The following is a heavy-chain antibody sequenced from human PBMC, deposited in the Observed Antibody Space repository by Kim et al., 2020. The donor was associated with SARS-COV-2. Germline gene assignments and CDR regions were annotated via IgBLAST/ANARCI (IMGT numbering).Heavy chain of an antibody. CDR3: ARGYSSSWYVTRIDY. CDR2: IYYSGST. J-gene: IGHJ4*02. D-gene: IGHD6-13*01. V-gene: IGHV4-39*01. Sequence: SETLYLTCTVSGGSISSSSYYWGWIRQPPGKGLEWIGSIYYSGSTYYNPSLKSRVTISVDTSKNQFSLKLSSVTAADTAVYYCARGYSSSWYVTRIDYWGQGTLVTVSS. CDR1: GGSISSSSYY.